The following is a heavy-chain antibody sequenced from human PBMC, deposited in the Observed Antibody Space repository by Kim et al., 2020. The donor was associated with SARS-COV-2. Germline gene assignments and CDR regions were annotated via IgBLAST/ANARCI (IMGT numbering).Heavy chain of an antibody. V-gene: IGHV3-13*01. Sequence: YCPDSVRGRFTISRENAKNSLYLQMTSLRAGDTAVYYCARGGGWYLGYFDLWGRGTLVTVSS. D-gene: IGHD6-19*01. CDR3: ARGGGWYLGYFDL. J-gene: IGHJ2*01.